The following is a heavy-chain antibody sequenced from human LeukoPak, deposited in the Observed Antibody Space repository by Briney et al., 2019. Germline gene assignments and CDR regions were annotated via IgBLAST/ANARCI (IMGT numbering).Heavy chain of an antibody. J-gene: IGHJ4*02. V-gene: IGHV3-9*01. CDR1: GFTFDDYA. Sequence: GGSLRLSCAASGFTFDDYAMHWVRQAPGKGLEWVSGISWNSGSIGYADSVKGRFTISRDDSKNTLYLQMNSLKTEDTAIYYCMSDLDNWGQGTLVTVSS. CDR3: MSDLDN. CDR2: ISWNSGSI.